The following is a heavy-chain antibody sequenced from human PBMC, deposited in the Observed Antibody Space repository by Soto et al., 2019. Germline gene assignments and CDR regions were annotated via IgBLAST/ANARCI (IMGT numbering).Heavy chain of an antibody. CDR3: ARVQVDRIFGVVIADRHLDV. CDR2: IKQDGSEK. J-gene: IGHJ6*02. CDR1: GFTFSSYW. V-gene: IGHV3-7*01. D-gene: IGHD3-3*01. Sequence: GGSLRLSCAASGFTFSSYWMSWVRQAPGKGLEWVANIKQDGSEKYYVDSVKGRFTISRDNAKNSLYLQMNSLRAEDTAVYYCARVQVDRIFGVVIADRHLDVWGQGTTVTVSS.